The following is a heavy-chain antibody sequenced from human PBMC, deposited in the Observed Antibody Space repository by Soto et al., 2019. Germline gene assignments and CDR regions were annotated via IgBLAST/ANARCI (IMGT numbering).Heavy chain of an antibody. CDR3: ARDLLTKGYYFDY. V-gene: IGHV3-30-3*01. CDR1: GFTFSSYA. Sequence: GGSLRLSCAASGFTFSSYAMHWVRQAPGKGLEWVAVISYDGSNKYYADSVKGRFTISRDNSKNTLYLQMNSLRAEDTAVYYCARDLLTKGYYFDYWGQGTLVTVSS. J-gene: IGHJ4*02. D-gene: IGHD4-17*01. CDR2: ISYDGSNK.